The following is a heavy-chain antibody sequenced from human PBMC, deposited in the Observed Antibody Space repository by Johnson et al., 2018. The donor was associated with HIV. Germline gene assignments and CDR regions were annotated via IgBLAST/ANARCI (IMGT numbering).Heavy chain of an antibody. V-gene: IGHV3-48*01. D-gene: IGHD3-22*01. Sequence: VQLVESGGGVVRPGGSLRLSCAASGFTFDDYGMSWVRQAPGKGLEWVSYISSSGSTIYYADSVKGRFTISRDNSKNTLHLQMNSLRAEDTALYYRVRGRVVDLRGGAFDIWGQGTMVTVFS. CDR2: ISSSGSTI. CDR3: VRGRVVDLRGGAFDI. CDR1: GFTFDDYG. J-gene: IGHJ3*02.